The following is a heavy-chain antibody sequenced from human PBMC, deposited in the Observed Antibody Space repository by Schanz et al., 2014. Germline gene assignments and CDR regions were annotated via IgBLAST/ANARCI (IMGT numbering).Heavy chain of an antibody. J-gene: IGHJ5*02. CDR2: LSEGGGGT. D-gene: IGHD6-13*01. V-gene: IGHV3-23*01. CDR3: ATASSPVREAGAGSSFHL. CDR1: GFSFSDHA. Sequence: PGGSLRLSCAASGFSFSDHAMDWVRQAVGKGLEWVSALSEGGGGTHYADSVRGRFTISRDNSKNTLYLQMNSLRPEDTAVYYCATASSPVREAGAGSSFHLWGQGTLVTVSS.